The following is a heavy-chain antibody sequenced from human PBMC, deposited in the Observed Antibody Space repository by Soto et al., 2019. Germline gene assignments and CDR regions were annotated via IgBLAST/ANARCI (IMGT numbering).Heavy chain of an antibody. V-gene: IGHV4-30-2*01. CDR1: GDSISIGGYS. Sequence: QLQLQESGSGLVKPSQTLSLTCDVSGDSISIGGYSWNWLRQPPGKGLQWIGYIYHGGSTYYNPSLKSRVIISVDRCKNHFSLNLTSVTAADTAVHYCARESRLGYRFFDNWGQGILVTVSS. J-gene: IGHJ4*02. D-gene: IGHD5-12*01. CDR2: IYHGGST. CDR3: ARESRLGYRFFDN.